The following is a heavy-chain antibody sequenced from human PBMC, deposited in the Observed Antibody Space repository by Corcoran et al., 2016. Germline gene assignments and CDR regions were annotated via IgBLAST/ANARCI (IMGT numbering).Heavy chain of an antibody. CDR2: IWYDGSNK. J-gene: IGHJ5*02. V-gene: IGHV3-33*01. D-gene: IGHD2-2*01. Sequence: QVQLVESGGGVVQPGRSLRLSCAASGFTFSSYGMHWVRQAPGKGLEWVAVIWYDGSNKYYADSVKGRFTISRDNSKNTLYLQMNSLRAEDTAVYYCARGKEIVVVPAAPVPAWFDPWGQGTLVTVSS. CDR1: GFTFSSYG. CDR3: ARGKEIVVVPAAPVPAWFDP.